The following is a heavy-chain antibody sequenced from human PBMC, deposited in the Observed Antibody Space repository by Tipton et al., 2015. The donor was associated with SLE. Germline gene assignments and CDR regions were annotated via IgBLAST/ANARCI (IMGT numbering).Heavy chain of an antibody. Sequence: GLVKPSETLSLTCTVSGGSISSYYWSWIRQPPGKGLEWIGYIYYSGSTNYNPSLKSRVTISVDTSKNQFSLKLSSVTAADTAVYYCARGESLFDYWGQGTLVTVSS. CDR2: IYYSGST. CDR3: ARGESLFDY. CDR1: GGSISSYY. J-gene: IGHJ4*02. V-gene: IGHV4-59*01.